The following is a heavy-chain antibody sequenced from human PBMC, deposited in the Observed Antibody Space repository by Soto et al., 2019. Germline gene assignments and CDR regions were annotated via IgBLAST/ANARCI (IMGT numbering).Heavy chain of an antibody. Sequence: GGSLKISCKGSGYSFTSCWIGWVRQMPGKGLEWMGIIYPGDSDTRYSPSFQGQVTISADKSISTAYLQWSSLKASDTAMYYCARFPSTNWFDPWGQGTLVTVSS. CDR1: GYSFTSCW. V-gene: IGHV5-51*01. J-gene: IGHJ5*02. CDR2: IYPGDSDT. CDR3: ARFPSTNWFDP.